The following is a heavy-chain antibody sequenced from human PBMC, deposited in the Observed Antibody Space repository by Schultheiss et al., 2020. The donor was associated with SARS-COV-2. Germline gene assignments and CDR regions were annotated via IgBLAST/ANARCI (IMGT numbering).Heavy chain of an antibody. J-gene: IGHJ5*02. CDR3: ARGAGGSGSYPS. D-gene: IGHD3-10*01. CDR1: GGSISTYY. CDR2: IYYSGST. V-gene: IGHV4-59*01. Sequence: SETLSLTCTVSGGSISTYYWNWIRQPPGKGLEWIGNIYYSGSTIYNPSLKSRVTISVDTSKNQFSLKLTYVTAADTAVYYCARGAGGSGSYPSWGQGALVTVSS.